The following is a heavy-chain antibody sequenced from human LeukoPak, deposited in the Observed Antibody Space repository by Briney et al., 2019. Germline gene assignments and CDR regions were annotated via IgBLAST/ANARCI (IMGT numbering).Heavy chain of an antibody. CDR3: AREYASGNSFHVIFHI. D-gene: IGHD4-23*01. CDR1: GDSFSSYP. V-gene: IGHV1-69*04. Sequence: SVKVSCKASGDSFSSYPISWVRLAPGQGLEWMGRIIPTLHITDYAKKFQDRLTITADTSTTTAYMELSSLRSEDTAVYFCAREYASGNSFHVIFHIWGQGTMVSVSS. J-gene: IGHJ3*02. CDR2: IIPTLHIT.